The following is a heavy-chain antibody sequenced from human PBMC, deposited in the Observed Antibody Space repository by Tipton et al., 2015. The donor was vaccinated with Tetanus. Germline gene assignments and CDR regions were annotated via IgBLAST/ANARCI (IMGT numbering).Heavy chain of an antibody. D-gene: IGHD4-11*01. Sequence: QLVQSGAEVKKPGDSVRVSCKASGYTFTGYYMYWVRQAPGQGLEWMGWIDPNSGGTIYAQKFQGRVTMTRDTSISTAYMELSSLRSDATAVYYCAGDRGAYIYYGMGVWGPGATVTVS. CDR1: GYTFTGYY. V-gene: IGHV1-2*02. CDR2: IDPNSGGT. J-gene: IGHJ6*02. CDR3: AGDRGAYIYYGMGV.